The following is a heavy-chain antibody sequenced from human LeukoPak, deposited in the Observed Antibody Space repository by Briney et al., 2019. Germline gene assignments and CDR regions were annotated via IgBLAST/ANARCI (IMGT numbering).Heavy chain of an antibody. Sequence: GGSLRLSCAASGFTFSRNAMSWVRQAPGKGLERVSSLSGSGGDTYYADSVKGRFTVSGDNSKNTVYLQMNSLRAEDTAVYYCAKDPYGTRYFDYWGQGTLVTVSS. CDR3: AKDPYGTRYFDY. CDR1: GFTFSRNA. CDR2: LSGSGGDT. J-gene: IGHJ4*02. D-gene: IGHD2-2*01. V-gene: IGHV3-23*01.